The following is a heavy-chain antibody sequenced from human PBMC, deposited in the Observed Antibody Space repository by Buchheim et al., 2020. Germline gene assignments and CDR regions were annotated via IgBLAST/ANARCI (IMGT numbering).Heavy chain of an antibody. CDR3: ARPLYYYDSSEGSGDL. J-gene: IGHJ1*01. D-gene: IGHD3-22*01. CDR1: GFTFSSYA. CDR2: ISYDGSNK. V-gene: IGHV3-30-3*01. Sequence: QVQLVESGGGVVQPGRSLRLSCAASGFTFSSYAMHWVRQAPGKGLEWVAVISYDGSNKYYADSVKGRFTISRDNSKNTLYLQMNSLRAEDTAVYYCARPLYYYDSSEGSGDLWGQGTL.